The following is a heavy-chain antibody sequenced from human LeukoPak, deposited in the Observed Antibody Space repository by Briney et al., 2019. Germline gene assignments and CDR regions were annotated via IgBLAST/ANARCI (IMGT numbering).Heavy chain of an antibody. CDR3: AKDRAQQLLPYDY. Sequence: PGGSLRLSCTASEFTFSSYAMSWVRQAPGKGLEWVSAISGSDSSTYYADSVKGRFTISRDNSKNTLYLQMNSLRAEDTAVYYCAKDRAQQLLPYDYWGQGILVTVSS. J-gene: IGHJ4*02. CDR2: ISGSDSST. D-gene: IGHD6-13*01. CDR1: EFTFSSYA. V-gene: IGHV3-23*01.